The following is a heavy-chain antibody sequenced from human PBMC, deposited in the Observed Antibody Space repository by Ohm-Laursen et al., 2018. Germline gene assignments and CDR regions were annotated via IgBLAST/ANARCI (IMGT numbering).Heavy chain of an antibody. V-gene: IGHV3-9*01. CDR1: GFTFDDYA. Sequence: SLRLSCTASGFTFDDYAVHWVRQAPGKGLEWVSGISWNSGSIAYADSVKGRFTISRDNAKNSLYLQMNGLRVEDTAFYYCTKGSGGAVTGSRYFVYWGQGTLVTVSS. CDR2: ISWNSGSI. J-gene: IGHJ4*02. CDR3: TKGSGGAVTGSRYFVY. D-gene: IGHD6-19*01.